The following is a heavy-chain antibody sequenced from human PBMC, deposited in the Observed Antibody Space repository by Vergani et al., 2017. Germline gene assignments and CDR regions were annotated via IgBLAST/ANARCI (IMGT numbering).Heavy chain of an antibody. Sequence: QVKLQESGPGLVKPSETLSLTCTVSGASVNSYYWIWIRQPPGKGVEWLGYVSFRGDTLYDPAVNGRMTISLNTSSNQFSLYLPSVTAADTAVYYCAREYSGSVWFLAYWGQGTLVTVSS. CDR2: VSFRGDT. CDR1: GASVNSYY. J-gene: IGHJ4*02. D-gene: IGHD6-6*01. V-gene: IGHV4-59*02. CDR3: AREYSGSVWFLAY.